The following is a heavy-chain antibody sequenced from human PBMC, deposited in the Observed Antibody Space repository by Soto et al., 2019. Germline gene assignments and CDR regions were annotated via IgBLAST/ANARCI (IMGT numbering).Heavy chain of an antibody. D-gene: IGHD3-10*01. CDR2: INHSGST. CDR3: ARGLLGDYGMAV. V-gene: IGHV4-34*01. J-gene: IGHJ6*02. Sequence: SETLSLTCAVYGGSFSGCYWSWIRQPPGKGLEWIGEINHSGSTNYNPSLKSRVTISVDTSKNQFSLKLSSVTAADTAVYYCARGLLGDYGMAVWGQGTTVPVSS. CDR1: GGSFSGCY.